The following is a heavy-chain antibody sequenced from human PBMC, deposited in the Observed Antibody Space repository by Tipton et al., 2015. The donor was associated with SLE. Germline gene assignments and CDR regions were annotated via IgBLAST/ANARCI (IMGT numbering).Heavy chain of an antibody. V-gene: IGHV3-9*01. D-gene: IGHD6-19*01. CDR3: AKVSRMYSSGGYEAYFSY. CDR1: GFTFDDFA. J-gene: IGHJ4*02. Sequence: SLRLSCAALGFTFDDFAMHCVRQAPGKGLEWVSGLSWNSDNSVHADSVKHLFTISRDNANNSLYLQMNGLRADDTVLYYCAKVSRMYSSGGYEAYFSYWSERTLSTVSS. CDR2: LSWNSDNS.